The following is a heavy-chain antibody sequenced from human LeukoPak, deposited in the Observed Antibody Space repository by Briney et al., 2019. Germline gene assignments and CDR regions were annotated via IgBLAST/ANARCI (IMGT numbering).Heavy chain of an antibody. V-gene: IGHV3-23*01. Sequence: GGSLRLSCAASGFTFTSYAMSWVRQAPGVGLEWVSGISRIGGNTYYADSVKGRFTISRDNSKNMLYLQMNNLRAEDTAVYYCAVLWGSFFDYWGQGTLVTVSS. D-gene: IGHD3-16*01. CDR2: ISRIGGNT. CDR3: AVLWGSFFDY. CDR1: GFTFTSYA. J-gene: IGHJ4*02.